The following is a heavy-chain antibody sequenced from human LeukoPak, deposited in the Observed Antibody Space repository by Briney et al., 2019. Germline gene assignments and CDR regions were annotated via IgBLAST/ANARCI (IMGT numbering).Heavy chain of an antibody. J-gene: IGHJ4*02. CDR2: IYYSGST. V-gene: IGHV4-59*01. CDR1: GGSISSCY. D-gene: IGHD3-22*01. CDR3: ARDGLYYDSSGLLL. Sequence: SETLSLTCTVSGGSISSCYWSWIRQPPGKGLEWIGYIYYSGSTNYNPSLKSRVTISVDTSKNQFSLKLSSVTAADTAVYYCARDGLYYDSSGLLLWGQGTLVTVSS.